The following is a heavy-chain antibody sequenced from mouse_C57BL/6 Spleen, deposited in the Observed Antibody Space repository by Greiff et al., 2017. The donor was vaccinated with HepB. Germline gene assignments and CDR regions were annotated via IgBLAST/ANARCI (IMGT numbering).Heavy chain of an antibody. Sequence: VQLQQPGAELVRPGSSVKLSCKASGYTFTSYWMHWVKQRPIQGLEWIGNIDPSDSETHYNQKFKDKATLTVDKSSSTAYMQLSSLTSEDSAVYYCARSGQLRPGDYWGQGTTLTVSS. J-gene: IGHJ2*01. CDR3: ARSGQLRPGDY. CDR1: GYTFTSYW. V-gene: IGHV1-52*01. D-gene: IGHD3-1*01. CDR2: IDPSDSET.